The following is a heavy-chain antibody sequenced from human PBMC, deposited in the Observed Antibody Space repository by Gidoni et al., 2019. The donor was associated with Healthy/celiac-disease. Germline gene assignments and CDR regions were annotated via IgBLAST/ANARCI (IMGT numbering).Heavy chain of an antibody. J-gene: IGHJ5*02. Sequence: EVQLVQSGAEVKKPGESLRISCKGSGYSFTSYWISWVRQMPGKGLEWMGRIDPSDSYTNYSPSFQGHVTISADKSISTAYLQWSSLKASDTAMYYCALPFSDYGDYVGWFDPWGQGTLVTVSS. CDR2: IDPSDSYT. D-gene: IGHD4-17*01. CDR1: GYSFTSYW. V-gene: IGHV5-10-1*03. CDR3: ALPFSDYGDYVGWFDP.